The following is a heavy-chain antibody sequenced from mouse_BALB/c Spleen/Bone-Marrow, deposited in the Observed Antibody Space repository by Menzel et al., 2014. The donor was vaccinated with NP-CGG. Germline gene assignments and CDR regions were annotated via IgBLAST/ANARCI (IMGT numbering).Heavy chain of an antibody. J-gene: IGHJ4*01. D-gene: IGHD1-1*01. Sequence: VHVKQSGPELVKPGASVKISCKASGYSFTGYFMNWVMQSHGKSLEWIGRINPYNGDTFYNQKFKGKATLTVDKSSSTAHMELRSLASEDSAVYYCAREGYYYGSSYGNAMDYWGQGTSVTVSS. CDR2: INPYNGDT. V-gene: IGHV1-20*02. CDR1: GYSFTGYF. CDR3: AREGYYYGSSYGNAMDY.